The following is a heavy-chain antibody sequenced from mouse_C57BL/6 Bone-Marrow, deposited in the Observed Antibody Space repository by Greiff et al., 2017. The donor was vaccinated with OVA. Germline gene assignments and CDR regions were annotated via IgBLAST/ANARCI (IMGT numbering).Heavy chain of an antibody. CDR3: ARYYGSSLTFAY. D-gene: IGHD1-1*01. Sequence: QVTLKESGPELVKPGASVKLSCKASGYTFTTYPIEWMKQNHGKSLEWIGNFHPYNDDTKYNEKFKGKATLTVEKSSSTVYLELSRLTSDDSAVYYCARYYGSSLTFAYWGQGTLVTVSA. J-gene: IGHJ3*01. CDR1: GYTFTTYP. CDR2: FHPYNDDT. V-gene: IGHV1-47*01.